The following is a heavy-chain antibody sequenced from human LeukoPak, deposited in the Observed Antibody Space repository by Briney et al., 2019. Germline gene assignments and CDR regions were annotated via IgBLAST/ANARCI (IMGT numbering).Heavy chain of an antibody. V-gene: IGHV3-48*01. Sequence: PGGSLRLSCAASGFTFSSYSMNWVRQAPGKGLEWVSYISSSSSTIYYADSVKGRFTISRDNAKNSLYLQMNSLRAEDTAVYYCARFQTNVLRLLEWLGYMDVWGKGTTVTVSS. CDR1: GFTFSSYS. CDR2: ISSSSSTI. J-gene: IGHJ6*03. CDR3: ARFQTNVLRLLEWLGYMDV. D-gene: IGHD3-3*01.